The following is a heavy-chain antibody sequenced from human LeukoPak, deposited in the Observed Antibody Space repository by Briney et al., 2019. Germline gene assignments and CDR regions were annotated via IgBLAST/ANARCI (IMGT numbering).Heavy chain of an antibody. Sequence: GASVKVSCKASGYIFTSNYIHWVRQAPGQGLEWMGIINPSGGSTNYALKLQGRVTMTRDTSTSTVYMELSSLRSEDTAVYYCARDTDYGDDSWFDPWGQGTLVTVSS. CDR3: ARDTDYGDDSWFDP. CDR1: GYIFTSNY. D-gene: IGHD4-17*01. CDR2: INPSGGST. V-gene: IGHV1-46*04. J-gene: IGHJ5*02.